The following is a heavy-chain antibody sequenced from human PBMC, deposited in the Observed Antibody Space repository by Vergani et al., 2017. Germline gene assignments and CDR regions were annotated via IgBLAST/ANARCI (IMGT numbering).Heavy chain of an antibody. CDR3: TRPGTARDFDY. CDR1: GFTFSGSA. D-gene: IGHD5-18*01. J-gene: IGHJ4*02. V-gene: IGHV3-73*02. Sequence: EVQLVESGGGLVQPGGPLKLSCAASGFTFSGSAMHWVRQASGKGLEWVGRIRSKANSYATAYAASVKGRFTISRDDSKNTAYLQMNSLKTEDTAVYYCTRPGTARDFDYWGQGTLVTVSS. CDR2: IRSKANSYAT.